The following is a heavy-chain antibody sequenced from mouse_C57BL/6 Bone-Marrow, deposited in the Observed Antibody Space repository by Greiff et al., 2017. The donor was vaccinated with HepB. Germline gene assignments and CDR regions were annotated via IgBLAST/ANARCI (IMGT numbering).Heavy chain of an antibody. CDR2: IRNKANGYTT. J-gene: IGHJ2*01. CDR3: ARYGSVLDY. V-gene: IGHV7-3*01. CDR1: GFTFTDYY. Sequence: EVQRVESGGGLVQPGGSLSLSCAASGFTFTDYYMSWVRQPPGKALEWLGFIRNKANGYTTEYSASVKGRFTISRDNSQSILYLQMNALRAEDSATYYCARYGSVLDYWGQGTTLTVSS.